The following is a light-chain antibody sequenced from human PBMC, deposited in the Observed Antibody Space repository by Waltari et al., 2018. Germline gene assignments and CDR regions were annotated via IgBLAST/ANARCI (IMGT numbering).Light chain of an antibody. V-gene: IGLV2-23*02. CDR3: CSFAGYGIYV. Sequence: QSALTQPASVSGSPGQSITISCTAVNSNVDILHLVPWYQHHPGRNPSLLTYEISQRPSGISNRFSGSKSGNTASLTISGLQPEDEADYFCCSFAGYGIYVFGSGTQVSVL. CDR1: NSNVDILHL. CDR2: EIS. J-gene: IGLJ1*01.